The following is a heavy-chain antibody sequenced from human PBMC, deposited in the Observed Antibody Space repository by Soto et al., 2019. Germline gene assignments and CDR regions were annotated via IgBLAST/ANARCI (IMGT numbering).Heavy chain of an antibody. Sequence: SETLSLTCTVSGGSISSYYWSWIRQPPGKGLEWIGYIYYSGSTNYNPSLKGRVTISVDTSKNQFSLKLSSVTAADTAVYYCARHRTTRMATILWFDPWGQGTLVIVSS. CDR2: IYYSGST. CDR3: ARHRTTRMATILWFDP. J-gene: IGHJ5*02. CDR1: GGSISSYY. V-gene: IGHV4-59*08. D-gene: IGHD5-12*01.